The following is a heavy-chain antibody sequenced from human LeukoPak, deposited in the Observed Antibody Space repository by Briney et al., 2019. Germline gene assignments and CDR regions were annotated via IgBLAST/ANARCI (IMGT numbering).Heavy chain of an antibody. V-gene: IGHV3-30*18. CDR2: ISHDGSNE. CDR1: GFTFSSYG. CDR3: AKDTGTYTSGIDY. Sequence: GGSLRLSCAASGFTFSSYGMHWVRQAPGGGLEWAAVISHDGSNEYYADSVKGRFTISRDNSKDTLYVQMNSLRAEDTAVYYCAKDTGTYTSGIDYWGQGTLVTVSS. J-gene: IGHJ4*02. D-gene: IGHD6-19*01.